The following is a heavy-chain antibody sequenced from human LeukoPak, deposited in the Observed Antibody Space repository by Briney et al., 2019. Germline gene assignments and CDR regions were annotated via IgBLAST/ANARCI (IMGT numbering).Heavy chain of an antibody. CDR3: ASPYCSSTSCRPYYYYYMDV. J-gene: IGHJ6*03. V-gene: IGHV1-18*01. Sequence: ASVKVSCKASGYTFTSYGISWVRQAPGQGLEWMGWISAYNGNTNYAQKLQGRVTMTTDTSTSTAYMELRSLRSEDTAVYYCASPYCSSTSCRPYYYYYMDVWGKGTTVTVSS. CDR2: ISAYNGNT. D-gene: IGHD2-2*01. CDR1: GYTFTSYG.